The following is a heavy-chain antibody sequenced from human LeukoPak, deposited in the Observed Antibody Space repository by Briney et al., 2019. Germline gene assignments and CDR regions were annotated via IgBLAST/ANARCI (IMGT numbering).Heavy chain of an antibody. CDR3: ARGIYYDFWNDY. V-gene: IGHV4-34*01. CDR1: GGSFSGYY. D-gene: IGHD3-3*01. CDR2: INHSGST. Sequence: SETLSLTCAVYGGSFSGYYWSWIRQPPGKGLEWIGEINHSGSTNYNPSLKSRVTISVDTSKNQFSLKLGSVTAADTAVYYCARGIYYDFWNDYWDQGTLVTVSS. J-gene: IGHJ4*02.